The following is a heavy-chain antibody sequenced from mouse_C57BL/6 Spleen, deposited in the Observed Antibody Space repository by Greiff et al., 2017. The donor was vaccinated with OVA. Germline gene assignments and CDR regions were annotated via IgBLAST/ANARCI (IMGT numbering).Heavy chain of an antibody. CDR2: IYPRDGST. D-gene: IGHD1-1*01. CDR3: AREGFTTVVAGGNYYAMDY. V-gene: IGHV1-85*01. J-gene: IGHJ4*01. Sequence: VKVVESGPELVKPGASVKLSCKASGYTFTSYDIDWVKQRPGQGLEWIGWIYPRDGSTKYNEKFKGKATLTVDTSSSTAYMELHSLTSEDSAVYFCAREGFTTVVAGGNYYAMDYWGQGTSVTVSS. CDR1: GYTFTSYD.